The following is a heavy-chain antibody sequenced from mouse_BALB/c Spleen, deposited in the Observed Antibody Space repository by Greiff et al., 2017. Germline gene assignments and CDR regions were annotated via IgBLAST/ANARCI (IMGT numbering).Heavy chain of an antibody. CDR3: AAGGYGNYVWFAD. CDR1: GYTFTSYT. V-gene: IGHV1-4*01. J-gene: IGHJ3*01. D-gene: IGHD2-1*01. Sequence: VQVVESGAELARPGASVKMSCKASGYTFTSYTMHWVKQRPGQGLEWIGYINPSSGYTNYNQKFKDKATLTADKSSSTAYMQLSSLTSEDSAVYYCAAGGYGNYVWFADWGQGTLVTVSA. CDR2: INPSSGYT.